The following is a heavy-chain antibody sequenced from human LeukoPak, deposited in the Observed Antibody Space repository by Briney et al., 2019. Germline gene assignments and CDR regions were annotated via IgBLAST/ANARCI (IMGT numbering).Heavy chain of an antibody. D-gene: IGHD3-9*01. CDR2: IYYSGST. CDR1: GVSFSGYY. J-gene: IGHJ5*02. V-gene: IGHV4-31*11. Sequence: SETLSLTCAVYGVSFSGYYWSWIRQHPGKGLEWIGYIYYSGSTHYNPSLKSRVTISVDTSKNQFSLKLSSVTAADTAVYYCARDMTDWWFDPWGQGTLVTVSS. CDR3: ARDMTDWWFDP.